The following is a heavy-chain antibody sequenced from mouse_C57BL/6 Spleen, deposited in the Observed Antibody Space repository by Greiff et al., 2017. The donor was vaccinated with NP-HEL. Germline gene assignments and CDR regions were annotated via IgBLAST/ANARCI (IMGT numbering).Heavy chain of an antibody. CDR3: ARSLADDYAGAY. J-gene: IGHJ3*01. CDR2: IYPGDGDT. D-gene: IGHD2-4*01. CDR1: GYAFSSSW. Sequence: QVQLQQSGPELVKPGASVKISCKASGYAFSSSWMNWVKQRPGKGLEWIGRIYPGDGDTNYNGKFKGKATLTADKSSSTAYMQLSSLTSEDSAVYFCARSLADDYAGAYWGQGTLVTVSA. V-gene: IGHV1-82*01.